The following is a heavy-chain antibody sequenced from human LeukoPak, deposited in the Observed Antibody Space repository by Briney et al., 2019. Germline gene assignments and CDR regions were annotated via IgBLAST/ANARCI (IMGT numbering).Heavy chain of an antibody. V-gene: IGHV1-69*13. CDR1: GGTFSSYA. Sequence: SVKVSCKASGGTFSSYAISWVRQAPGQGLEWMGGIIPIFGTANYAQKFQGRVTITADESTSTAYMELSSLRSEDTAVYYCARWGLYYDILTGYYTPYYFDHWGQGTLVTVSS. D-gene: IGHD3-9*01. CDR3: ARWGLYYDILTGYYTPYYFDH. CDR2: IIPIFGTA. J-gene: IGHJ4*02.